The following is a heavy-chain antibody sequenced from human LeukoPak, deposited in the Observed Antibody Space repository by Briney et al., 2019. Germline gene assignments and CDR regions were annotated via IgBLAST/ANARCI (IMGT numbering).Heavy chain of an antibody. D-gene: IGHD6-19*01. Sequence: PSETLSLTCTVSGGSISSSSYYWGWIRQPPGKGLEWVSSISSSSSYIYYADSVKGRFTISRDNAKNSLYLQMNSLRAEDTAVYYCARETYSSGLTSWFDPWGQGTLVTVSS. J-gene: IGHJ5*02. CDR2: ISSSSSYI. CDR1: GGSISSSS. CDR3: ARETYSSGLTSWFDP. V-gene: IGHV3-21*01.